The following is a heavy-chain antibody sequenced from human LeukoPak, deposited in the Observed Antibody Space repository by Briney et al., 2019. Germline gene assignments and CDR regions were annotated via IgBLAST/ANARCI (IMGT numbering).Heavy chain of an antibody. D-gene: IGHD6-25*01. Sequence: ASVKVSCKASVYTFTGYYMHWVRQAPGQGLECMGWINPNSCGTNYAQKFQRSVTMTRDTSISTAYMDLSRLRSNDTAVYLCARSSQQRFFDYWGQGTLVTVSS. CDR1: VYTFTGYY. J-gene: IGHJ4*02. CDR2: INPNSCGT. CDR3: ARSSQQRFFDY. V-gene: IGHV1-2*02.